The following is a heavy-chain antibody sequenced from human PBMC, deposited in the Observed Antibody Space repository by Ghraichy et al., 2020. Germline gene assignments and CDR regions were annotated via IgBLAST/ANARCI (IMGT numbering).Heavy chain of an antibody. CDR2: IVQSGST. V-gene: IGHV4-4*02. J-gene: IGHJ4*02. D-gene: IGHD2-15*01. Sequence: SETLSLTCTVSGASISDDQWWSWVRQSPGKGLEWVGQIVQSGSTVYNPSLKSRVTISRDTSKNQFSLDLTSVTAADTAVYYFARRGPGRPASFDSWGRGILLTVRS. CDR1: GASISDDQW. CDR3: ARRGPGRPASFDS.